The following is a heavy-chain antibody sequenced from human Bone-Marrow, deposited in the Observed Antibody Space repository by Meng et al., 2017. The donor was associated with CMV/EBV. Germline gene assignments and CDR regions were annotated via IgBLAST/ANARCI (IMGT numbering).Heavy chain of an antibody. CDR1: GFTFNNAW. D-gene: IGHD6-19*01. Sequence: GGSLRLSCAASGFTFNNAWMSWVRQAPGKGLEWVGRIKSKTDGGTTDYAAPVKGRFIISRDDSKNTLYLQMNSLKTEDTAVYFGTTGRALAVYYYYHGMDVWGQGTTVTVSS. J-gene: IGHJ6*02. CDR2: IKSKTDGGTT. V-gene: IGHV3-15*01. CDR3: TTGRALAVYYYYHGMDV.